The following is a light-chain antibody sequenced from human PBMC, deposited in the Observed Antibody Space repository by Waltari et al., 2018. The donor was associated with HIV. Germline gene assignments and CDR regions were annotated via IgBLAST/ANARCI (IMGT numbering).Light chain of an antibody. CDR2: DVT. V-gene: IGLV2-23*02. CDR1: SSDVGGYNY. J-gene: IGLJ3*02. CDR3: CSYAGSNWV. Sequence: QSALTQPASVSGSPGPSITIPCTGTSSDVGGYNYVSWYQRHPGKAPKLMIYDVTKRPSGVSNRFSGSKSANTASLTISGLQAEDEADYYCCSYAGSNWVFGGGTKLTVL.